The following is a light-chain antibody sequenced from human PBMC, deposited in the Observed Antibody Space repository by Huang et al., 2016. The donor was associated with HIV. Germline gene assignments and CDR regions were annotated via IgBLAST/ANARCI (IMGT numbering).Light chain of an antibody. J-gene: IGKJ2*01. CDR2: GAS. V-gene: IGKV3-15*01. Sequence: EIVMTQSPATLSVSPGERATLSCRASQSVSSNLAWYQQRPGQAPRLLIYGASTRTTGIPARFSGSGSGTEFTLTISSLQSEDFAVYYCQQYNNRPPGTFGQGTKLEIK. CDR1: QSVSSN. CDR3: QQYNNRPPGT.